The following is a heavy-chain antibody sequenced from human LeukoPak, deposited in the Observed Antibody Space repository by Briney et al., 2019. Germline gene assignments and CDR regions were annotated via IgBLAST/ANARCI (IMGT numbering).Heavy chain of an antibody. D-gene: IGHD3-3*01. J-gene: IGHJ6*03. V-gene: IGHV1-8*03. CDR3: ARRGTIFGVVSHYYMDV. CDR2: MNPNSGNT. CDR1: GYTFTSYG. Sequence: GASVKVSCKASGYTFTSYGINWVRQATGQGLEWMGWMNPNSGNTGYAQKFQGRVTITRNTSISTAYMELSSLRSEDTAVYYCARRGTIFGVVSHYYMDVWGKGTTVTVSS.